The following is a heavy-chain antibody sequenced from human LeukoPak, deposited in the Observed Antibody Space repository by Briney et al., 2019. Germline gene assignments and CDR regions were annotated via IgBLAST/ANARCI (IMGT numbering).Heavy chain of an antibody. J-gene: IGHJ3*02. CDR3: ARVREFYDSSGYYWGGAFDI. Sequence: GGSLRLSCAASGFTFSSYAMSWVRQAPGKGLEWVSYISSSGSTIYYADSVKGRFTISRDNAKNSLYLQMNSLRAEDTAVYYCARVREFYDSSGYYWGGAFDIWGQGKMVTVSS. CDR2: ISSSGSTI. D-gene: IGHD3-22*01. CDR1: GFTFSSYA. V-gene: IGHV3-48*04.